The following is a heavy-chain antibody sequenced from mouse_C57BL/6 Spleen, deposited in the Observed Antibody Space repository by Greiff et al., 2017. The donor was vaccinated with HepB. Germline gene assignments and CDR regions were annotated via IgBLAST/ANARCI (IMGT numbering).Heavy chain of an antibody. CDR3: AKEDYDYDGRGYYAMDY. J-gene: IGHJ4*01. CDR2: IWRGGST. CDR1: GFSLTSYG. D-gene: IGHD2-4*01. Sequence: VQLQQSGPGLVQPSQSLSITCTVSGFSLTSYGVHWVRQSPGKGLEWLGVIWRGGSTDYNAAFMSRLSINKDNSKIQVFFKMNSLQAYDTAIYYCAKEDYDYDGRGYYAMDYWGQGTSVTVSS. V-gene: IGHV2-5*01.